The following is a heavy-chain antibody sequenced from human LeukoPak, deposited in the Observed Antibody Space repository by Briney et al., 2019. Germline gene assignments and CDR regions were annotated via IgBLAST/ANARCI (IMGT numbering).Heavy chain of an antibody. CDR3: ARDIDFDY. Sequence: GASVKVSCKASGYTFTGYYMHWVRQAPGQGLEWTGWINPNTGGTNYAQKFQGRVTMTRDMSISTAYMELNRLISDDTAVYYCARDIDFDYWGQGTLVTVSS. CDR2: INPNTGGT. V-gene: IGHV1-2*02. D-gene: IGHD3-16*02. CDR1: GYTFTGYY. J-gene: IGHJ4*02.